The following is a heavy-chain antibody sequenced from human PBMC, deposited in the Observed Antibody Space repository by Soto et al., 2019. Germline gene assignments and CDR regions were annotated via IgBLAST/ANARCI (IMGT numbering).Heavy chain of an antibody. D-gene: IGHD2-2*01. CDR3: ARDCTSASCYRQYAFDL. J-gene: IGHJ3*01. CDR1: GYTFTSYY. Sequence: QVQLVQSGAEGKKPGASVKVSCKASGYTFTSYYIHWVRQAPGQGLEWMGMINPSGGSTSYAETFQGRVTMTSAAFTATLYMELSSLRYEYTAVYSCARDCTSASCYRQYAFDLWGPGKKVTVSS. CDR2: INPSGGST. V-gene: IGHV1-46*03.